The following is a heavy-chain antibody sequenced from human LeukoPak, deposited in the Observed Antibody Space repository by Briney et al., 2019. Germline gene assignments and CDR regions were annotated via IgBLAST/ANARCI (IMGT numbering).Heavy chain of an antibody. CDR2: IYHSGST. J-gene: IGHJ4*02. CDR3: ARFGSSRLDFDY. V-gene: IGHV4-30-2*01. Sequence: PSETLSLTCAVSGGSISSGGYSWSWIRQPPGKGLEWIGYIYHSGSTYYNPSLKSRVTISVDRSKNQFSLKLSSVTAADTAVYYCARFGSSRLDFDYWGQGTLVTVSS. CDR1: GGSISSGGYS. D-gene: IGHD6-13*01.